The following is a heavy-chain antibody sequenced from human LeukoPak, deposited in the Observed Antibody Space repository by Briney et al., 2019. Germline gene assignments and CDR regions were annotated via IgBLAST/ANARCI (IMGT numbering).Heavy chain of an antibody. D-gene: IGHD1/OR15-1a*01. CDR1: GFTFSSYA. CDR2: ISGSGGST. J-gene: IGHJ6*03. V-gene: IGHV3-23*01. CDR3: AKANKVYYYYYMDV. Sequence: GGPLRLSCAASGFTFSSYAMSWVRQAPGKGLEWVSAISGSGGSTYYADSVKGRFTISRDNSKNTLYLQMNSLRAEDTAVYYCAKANKVYYYYYMDVWGKGTTVTVSS.